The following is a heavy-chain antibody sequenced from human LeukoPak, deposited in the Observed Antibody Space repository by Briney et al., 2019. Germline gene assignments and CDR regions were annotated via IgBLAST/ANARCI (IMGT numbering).Heavy chain of an antibody. J-gene: IGHJ4*02. D-gene: IGHD6-13*01. V-gene: IGHV3-15*01. CDR3: TTELMQLFDH. Sequence: GGSLRLSCAASGFSFSNAWMSWVRQAPGKGLEWVGRIRSKTDGGTTDYAVPEKGRFTISRDDSKNTLYLQMSSLKTEDTAVYYCTTELMQLFDHWGQGTLVTVSS. CDR1: GFSFSNAW. CDR2: IRSKTDGGTT.